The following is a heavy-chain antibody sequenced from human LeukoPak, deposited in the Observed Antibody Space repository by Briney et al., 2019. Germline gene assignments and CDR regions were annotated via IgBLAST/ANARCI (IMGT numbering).Heavy chain of an antibody. Sequence: GGSLRLSCAASGFIFSSYGMHWVRQAPGKGLEWVAVISYDGSNKYYADSVKGRFTISRDNSKNTLYLQMNSLRAEDTAVYYCAKDSARKSIVGSTTRGVNDYWGQGTLVTVSS. CDR2: ISYDGSNK. J-gene: IGHJ4*02. D-gene: IGHD1-26*01. CDR3: AKDSARKSIVGSTTRGVNDY. V-gene: IGHV3-30*18. CDR1: GFIFSSYG.